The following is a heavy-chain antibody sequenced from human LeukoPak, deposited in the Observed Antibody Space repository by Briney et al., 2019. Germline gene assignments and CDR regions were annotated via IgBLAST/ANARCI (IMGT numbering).Heavy chain of an antibody. V-gene: IGHV4-39*07. Sequence: SETLSLTCTVSGVSISSSYSYWGWIRQPPGMGLEWIGSIYYTGNTYYNASLKSQVSISIDTSKNQFSLKLSSVTAADTAVYYCARIPGIVAAGTSPNSFDMWGQGTMVTVSS. CDR1: GVSISSSYSY. J-gene: IGHJ3*02. D-gene: IGHD6-13*01. CDR2: IYYTGNT. CDR3: ARIPGIVAAGTSPNSFDM.